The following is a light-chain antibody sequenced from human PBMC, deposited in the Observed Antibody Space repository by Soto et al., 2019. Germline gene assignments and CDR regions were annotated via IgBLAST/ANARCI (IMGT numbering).Light chain of an antibody. J-gene: IGKJ2*01. CDR1: QSVLYSSNNKNY. CDR3: QQYYGTPLT. V-gene: IGKV4-1*01. CDR2: WAS. Sequence: DIVMTQSPDSLAVSLGERATINCKSSQSVLYSSNNKNYLAWYQQKPGQPPKLLIYWASTRESGVPDRFSGSESGTDFTLTISSLQAEDVAVYYCQQYYGTPLTFGQGTKLEIK.